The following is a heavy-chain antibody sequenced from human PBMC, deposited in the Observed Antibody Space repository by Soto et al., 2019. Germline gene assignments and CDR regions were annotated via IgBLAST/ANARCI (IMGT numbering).Heavy chain of an antibody. V-gene: IGHV4-39*01. CDR2: SHYSGTT. CDR1: GGSISSYSDY. J-gene: IGHJ6*02. CDR3: ARRLIGIDV. Sequence: SETLSLTCTVSGGSISSYSDYWGWIRQPPGKGLEWIGSSHYSGTTYYNPSLKSRVTVSADTSKNQFSLNLRSVTAADTAVYFCARRLIGIDVWGQGTTVTVSS.